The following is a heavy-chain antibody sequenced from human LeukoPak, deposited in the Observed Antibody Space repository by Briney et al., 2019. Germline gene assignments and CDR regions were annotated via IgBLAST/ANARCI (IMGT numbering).Heavy chain of an antibody. CDR3: ARFSRGYLGATKKSGIDY. V-gene: IGHV4-59*01. CDR1: GGSISSYY. Sequence: SETLSLTCTVSGGSISSYYWSWIRQPPGKGLEWIGYIYYSGGTNYNPSLKSRVTISVDTSKNQFSLKLSSVTAADTAVYYCARFSRGYLGATKKSGIDYWGQGTLVTVSS. CDR2: IYYSGGT. J-gene: IGHJ4*02. D-gene: IGHD1-26*01.